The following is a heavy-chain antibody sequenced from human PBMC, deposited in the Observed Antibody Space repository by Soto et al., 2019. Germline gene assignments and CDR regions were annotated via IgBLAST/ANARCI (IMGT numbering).Heavy chain of an antibody. CDR2: ISYDGSNK. Sequence: GGSLRLSCAASGFTVSSNYMSWVRQAPGKGLEWVAVISYDGSNKYYADSVKGRFTISRDNSKNTLYLQMNSLRAEDTAVYYCAKDLKHDYAARWGQGTLVTVSS. V-gene: IGHV3-30*18. CDR3: AKDLKHDYAAR. J-gene: IGHJ4*02. CDR1: GFTVSSNY. D-gene: IGHD4-17*01.